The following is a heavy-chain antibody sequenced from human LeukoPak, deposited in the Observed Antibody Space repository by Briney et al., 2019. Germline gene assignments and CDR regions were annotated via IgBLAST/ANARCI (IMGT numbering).Heavy chain of an antibody. V-gene: IGHV3-66*01. J-gene: IGHJ1*01. CDR1: GFTVSSNY. CDR2: IYSGGST. Sequence: PGGSLRLSCAASGFTVSSNYMSWVRQAPGKGLEWVSVIYSGGSTYYADSVKGRFTISRDNSKNTLYLQMNSLRAEDTAVYYCARGIPAATLHCQHWGQGTLVTVSS. D-gene: IGHD2-2*01. CDR3: ARGIPAATLHCQH.